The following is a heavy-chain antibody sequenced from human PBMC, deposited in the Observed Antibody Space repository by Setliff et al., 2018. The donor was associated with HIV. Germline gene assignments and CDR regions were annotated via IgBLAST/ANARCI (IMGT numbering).Heavy chain of an antibody. CDR2: IKSGGTA. J-gene: IGHJ4*02. V-gene: IGHV3-15*01. D-gene: IGHD4-17*01. Sequence: GGSLRLSCAASGFSFSGAWMRWVRQAPGKGLEWVAQIKSGGTADYAAPVKGRFTISRDDSKNVVSLQMNSLKTEDTAVYYCARGPATGDYSYYFDYWGQGTLVTVSS. CDR1: GFSFSGAW. CDR3: ARGPATGDYSYYFDY.